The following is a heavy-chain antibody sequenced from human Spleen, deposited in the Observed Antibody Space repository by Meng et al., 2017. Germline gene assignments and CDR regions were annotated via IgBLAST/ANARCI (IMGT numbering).Heavy chain of an antibody. Sequence: VQLKQWGAGLCKPSETLSLTCVVSGGSFSDYYGSWIRQPPGKGLEWIGEINHSGSTNYNPSLESRATISVDTSQNNLSLKLSSVTAADSAVYYCARGPTTMAHDFDYWGQGTLVTVSS. D-gene: IGHD4-11*01. CDR2: INHSGST. J-gene: IGHJ4*02. CDR1: GGSFSDYY. V-gene: IGHV4-34*01. CDR3: ARGPTTMAHDFDY.